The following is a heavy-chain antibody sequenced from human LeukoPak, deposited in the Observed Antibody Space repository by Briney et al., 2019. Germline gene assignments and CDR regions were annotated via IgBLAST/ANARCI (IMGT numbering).Heavy chain of an antibody. CDR3: ARAGYSMDTEYFQH. CDR2: ISNSGTAI. V-gene: IGHV3-48*03. J-gene: IGHJ1*01. CDR1: GXTFSSCA. D-gene: IGHD5-18*01. Sequence: GGSLRLSCAASGXTFSSCAMTWVRQAPGKGQEWVSYISNSGTAIYYADSVKGRFTISRDNAKSSLYLQMNSLRAEDTAVYYCARAGYSMDTEYFQHWGQGTLVTVSS.